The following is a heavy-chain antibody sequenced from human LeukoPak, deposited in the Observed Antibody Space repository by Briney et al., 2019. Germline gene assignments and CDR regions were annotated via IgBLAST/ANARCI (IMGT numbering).Heavy chain of an antibody. J-gene: IGHJ3*02. V-gene: IGHV3-48*01. CDR1: GFTFSSYS. Sequence: GGSLRLSCAASGFTFSSYSMNWVRQAPGKGLEWVSYISSSSSTIYYADSVKGRFTISRDSFKNTLYLQMNSLRPEDTAVYYCAKEGDYYGSGSYRDGFDIWGQGTRATVSS. CDR3: AKEGDYYGSGSYRDGFDI. CDR2: ISSSSSTI. D-gene: IGHD3-10*01.